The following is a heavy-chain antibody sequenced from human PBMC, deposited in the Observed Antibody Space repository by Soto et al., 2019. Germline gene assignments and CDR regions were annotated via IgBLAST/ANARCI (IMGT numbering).Heavy chain of an antibody. J-gene: IGHJ1*01. V-gene: IGHV1-8*01. CDR3: ARSMGNIVVVVAAVPYFQH. Sequence: GASVKVSCKASGYTFTSYDINWVRQATGQGLEWMGWMNPNSGNTGYAQKFQGRVTMTRNTSISTAYMELSSLRSEDTAVYYCARSMGNIVVVVAAVPYFQHWGQGTLVTVSS. CDR1: GYTFTSYD. D-gene: IGHD2-15*01. CDR2: MNPNSGNT.